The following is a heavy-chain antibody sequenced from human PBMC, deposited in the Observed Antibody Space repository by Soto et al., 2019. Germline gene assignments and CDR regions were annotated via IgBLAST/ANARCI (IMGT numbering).Heavy chain of an antibody. J-gene: IGHJ3*02. D-gene: IGHD6-19*01. Sequence: GGSLRLSCAASGFTFSSYAMHWVRQAPGKGLEWVAVISYDGSNKYYADSVKGRFTISRDNSKNTLYLQMNSLRAEDTAVYYCARPSSGWYAFDIWGQGTMVTVSS. CDR2: ISYDGSNK. CDR1: GFTFSSYA. CDR3: ARPSSGWYAFDI. V-gene: IGHV3-30*04.